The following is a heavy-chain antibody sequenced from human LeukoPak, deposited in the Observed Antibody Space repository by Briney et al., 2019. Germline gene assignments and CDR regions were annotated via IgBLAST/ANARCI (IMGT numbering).Heavy chain of an antibody. Sequence: SETLSLTCTVSGGSLRSSGHWWVWIRQPPGKGLEWIGSIHYSGKVYYNPSLKSRVTTSVDTSTDQFSLKLSSATAADTAIYYCARQSGDQSSAWYFDAWGQGTLVTVSS. V-gene: IGHV4-39*01. CDR3: ARQSGDQSSAWYFDA. CDR2: IHYSGKV. J-gene: IGHJ4*02. CDR1: GGSLRSSGHW. D-gene: IGHD6-19*01.